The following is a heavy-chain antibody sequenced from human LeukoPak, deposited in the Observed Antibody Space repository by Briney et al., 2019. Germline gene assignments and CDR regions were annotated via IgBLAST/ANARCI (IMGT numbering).Heavy chain of an antibody. Sequence: GGSLRLSCAASGFTFSSYAMSWVRQSPGKGLEWASAISGSGGNTHYTDSVKGRFTISRDNSKNTLYLQMDSLRADDTAVYYCAKGSGTAEEFWGQGTLVTVSS. CDR2: ISGSGGNT. D-gene: IGHD6-25*01. CDR1: GFTFSSYA. V-gene: IGHV3-23*01. CDR3: AKGSGTAEEF. J-gene: IGHJ4*02.